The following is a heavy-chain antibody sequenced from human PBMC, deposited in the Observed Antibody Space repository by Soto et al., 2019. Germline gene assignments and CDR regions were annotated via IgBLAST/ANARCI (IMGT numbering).Heavy chain of an antibody. D-gene: IGHD6-19*01. J-gene: IGHJ4*02. CDR3: GRDQTMAGLTTLGY. Sequence: EVQLVESGGGLVQPGGSLRLSCAASGFTFSRYWMHWVRQAPGKGLVWVSRISSDGSNIIYADSVKGRFTISRDDAKNTLYLQMNTLRDEDTAAYYCGRDQTMAGLTTLGYWGQGALVTVSS. CDR1: GFTFSRYW. V-gene: IGHV3-74*01. CDR2: ISSDGSNI.